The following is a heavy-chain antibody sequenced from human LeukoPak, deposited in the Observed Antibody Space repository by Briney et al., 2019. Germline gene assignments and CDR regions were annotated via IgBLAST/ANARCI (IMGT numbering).Heavy chain of an antibody. D-gene: IGHD3-22*01. CDR1: SGSISSYY. J-gene: IGHJ3*02. CDR2: IYTSGSP. V-gene: IGHV4-4*07. CDR3: ARASPRTYYYDSSGYYSYDTFDI. Sequence: SETLSLTCTVPSGSISSYYWSWIRQPAGKGLEWIGRIYTSGSPTYNPSLKSRVTMSVDTSKRQFSLKLSSVAAADTAVYYCARASPRTYYYDSSGYYSYDTFDIWGQGTMVTVSS.